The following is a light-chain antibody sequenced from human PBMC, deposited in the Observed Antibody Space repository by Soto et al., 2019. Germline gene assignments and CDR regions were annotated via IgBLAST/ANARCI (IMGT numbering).Light chain of an antibody. CDR2: KVS. V-gene: IGKV2-24*01. CDR3: MQATQSSWK. Sequence: DIVMTQTPLSLSVTPGQPASISCKSSQSLLHSDGNTYLSWFQQRPGQPPRLLIYKVSDRFSGVPDRFSGSGAGTDFTLTISRVEAEDVGVYYCMQATQSSWKFGQGTKVDIK. CDR1: QSLLHSDGNTY. J-gene: IGKJ1*01.